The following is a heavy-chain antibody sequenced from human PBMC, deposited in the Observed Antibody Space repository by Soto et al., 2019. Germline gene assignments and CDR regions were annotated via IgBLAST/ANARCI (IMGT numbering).Heavy chain of an antibody. Sequence: SETLSLTCTVSGGSISSGGYYWSWIRQHPGKGLEWIGYIYYSGSTYYNPSLKSRVTISVDTSKNQFSLKLSSVTAADTAVYYCARGPVLLWFGELLKVGYYFDYWGQGTLVTVSS. D-gene: IGHD3-10*01. CDR1: GGSISSGGYY. CDR2: IYYSGST. V-gene: IGHV4-31*03. CDR3: ARGPVLLWFGELLKVGYYFDY. J-gene: IGHJ4*02.